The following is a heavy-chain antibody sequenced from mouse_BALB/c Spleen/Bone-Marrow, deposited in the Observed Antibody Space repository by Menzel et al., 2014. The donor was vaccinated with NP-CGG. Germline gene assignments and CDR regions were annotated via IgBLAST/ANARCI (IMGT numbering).Heavy chain of an antibody. D-gene: IGHD2-4*01. CDR3: ARDDYDDYYAIDY. V-gene: IGHV14-3*02. CDR2: IDPANGNT. Sequence: VQLQQSGAELVKPGASVKLSCTASGFNIKDTYMHWVKQRPEQGLEWIGRIDPANGNTKYDPKFQDKATITTDTSSNTAYLQLSSLTSEDTAVYYCARDDYDDYYAIDYWGQGTSVTASS. CDR1: GFNIKDTY. J-gene: IGHJ4*01.